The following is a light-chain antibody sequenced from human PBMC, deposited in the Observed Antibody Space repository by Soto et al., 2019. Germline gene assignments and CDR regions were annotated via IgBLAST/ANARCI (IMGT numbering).Light chain of an antibody. CDR1: QSISSW. Sequence: DIQMTQSPSTLSASVGDRVTITCRASQSISSWLAWYQQKPGKAPKLLIYKASNLESGVPSRFSGSGSGTEFTLTISSLQPDDFATYYCQKYSTYSWTFGQGTQVEIK. J-gene: IGKJ1*01. V-gene: IGKV1-5*03. CDR3: QKYSTYSWT. CDR2: KAS.